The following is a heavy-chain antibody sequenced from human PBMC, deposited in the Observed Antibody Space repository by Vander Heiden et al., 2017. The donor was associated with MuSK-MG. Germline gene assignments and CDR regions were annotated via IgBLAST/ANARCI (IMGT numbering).Heavy chain of an antibody. Sequence: EVQLVESGGGLVQPGGSLKLSCAASGFTFSGAAMHWVRQASGKGLEWVGRIRSKANSYATAYAASVKGRFTISRDDSKNTAYLQMNSLKTEDTAVYYCTRQGGYDSDYWGQGTLVTVSS. D-gene: IGHD5-12*01. CDR3: TRQGGYDSDY. CDR1: GFTFSGAA. CDR2: IRSKANSYAT. J-gene: IGHJ4*02. V-gene: IGHV3-73*02.